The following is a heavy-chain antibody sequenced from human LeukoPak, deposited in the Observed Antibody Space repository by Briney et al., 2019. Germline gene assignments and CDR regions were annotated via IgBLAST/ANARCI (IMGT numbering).Heavy chain of an antibody. J-gene: IGHJ4*02. V-gene: IGHV3-7*01. Sequence: GGSLRLSCTASGFNFSTYWMTWVRQVPGKGLEWVANIKEDGSEIYYVDAVKGRFTFSRDNSKNTQYLQMNSLRAEDTAVYYCAKDGGGWRQLSFDYWGQGTLVTVSS. CDR1: GFNFSTYW. CDR3: AKDGGGWRQLSFDY. CDR2: IKEDGSEI. D-gene: IGHD5-24*01.